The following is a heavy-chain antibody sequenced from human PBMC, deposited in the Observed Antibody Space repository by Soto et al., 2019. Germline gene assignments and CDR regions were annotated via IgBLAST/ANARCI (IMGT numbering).Heavy chain of an antibody. Sequence: SETLSLTCTVSGGSISSSSYYWGWIRQPPGKGLEWIGSIYYSGSTYYNPSLKSRVTISVDTSKNQFSLKLSSVTAADTVVYYCARRGSSPAYYYMDVWGKGTTVTVSS. D-gene: IGHD6-6*01. CDR1: GGSISSSSYY. CDR2: IYYSGST. CDR3: ARRGSSPAYYYMDV. V-gene: IGHV4-39*01. J-gene: IGHJ6*03.